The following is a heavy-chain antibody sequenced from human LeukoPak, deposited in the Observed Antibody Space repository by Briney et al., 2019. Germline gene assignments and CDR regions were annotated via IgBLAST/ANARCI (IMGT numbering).Heavy chain of an antibody. V-gene: IGHV3-23*01. D-gene: IGHD3-22*01. CDR2: VSGSGGYT. Sequence: GGSLRLSCGASGFTFSSYAMSWVRQAPGKGREWVSSVSGSGGYTYYAGSVKGRFTISRDNSKNTLYLQMNSLRAEDTAIYYCAKDRPNYYDSSGHYYRRDGDYWGQGTLVTVSS. CDR3: AKDRPNYYDSSGHYYRRDGDY. J-gene: IGHJ4*02. CDR1: GFTFSSYA.